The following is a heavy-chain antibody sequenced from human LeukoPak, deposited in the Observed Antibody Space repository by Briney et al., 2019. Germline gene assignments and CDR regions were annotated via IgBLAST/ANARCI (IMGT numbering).Heavy chain of an antibody. CDR2: IVVGSGDT. V-gene: IGHV1-58*02. J-gene: IGHJ3*02. Sequence: SVTVSCKASSFTLIYSGMQWVRQARGRRLEWIGWIVVGSGDTNYAQKFQERVTITRDMSTSTAYMELSSLRSEDTAVYYCAAPRRGPHTLMGPKDACDIWGQGTMVTVSS. CDR1: SFTLIYSG. CDR3: AAPRRGPHTLMGPKDACDI. D-gene: IGHD5-18*01.